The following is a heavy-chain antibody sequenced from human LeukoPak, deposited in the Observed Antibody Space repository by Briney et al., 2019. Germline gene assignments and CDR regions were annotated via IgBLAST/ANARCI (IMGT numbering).Heavy chain of an antibody. J-gene: IGHJ4*02. CDR1: GFSFSNYA. V-gene: IGHV3-23*01. CDR2: ISGRGDST. D-gene: IGHD2-2*02. Sequence: GGSLRLSCAASGFSFSNYAMGGVRQAPGRGVAWVSSISGRGDSTYYADSVKGRFTISRDNSKNTLYLQMTSLRAEDTAVYYCVRGRYCSSTSCYIDYWGQGTLVTVSS. CDR3: VRGRYCSSTSCYIDY.